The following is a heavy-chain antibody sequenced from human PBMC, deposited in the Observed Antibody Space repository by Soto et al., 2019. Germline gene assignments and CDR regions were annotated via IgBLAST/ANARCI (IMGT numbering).Heavy chain of an antibody. CDR2: IYYSGST. CDR3: ARGRVAGPTVDYWYFDL. V-gene: IGHV4-59*01. D-gene: IGHD6-19*01. CDR1: GGSISSYY. Sequence: KPSETLSLTCTVSGGSISSYYWSWIRQPPGKGLEWIGYIYYSGSTNYNPSLKSRVTISVDTSKNQFSLKLSSVTAADTAVYYCARGRVAGPTVDYWYFDLWGRGTLVTVSS. J-gene: IGHJ2*01.